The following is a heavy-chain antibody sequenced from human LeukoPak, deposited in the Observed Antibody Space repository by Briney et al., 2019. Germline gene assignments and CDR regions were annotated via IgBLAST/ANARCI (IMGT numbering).Heavy chain of an antibody. CDR1: GFTFISYW. CDR2: IKEDGSEK. Sequence: PGGSLRLSCAASGFTFISYWMSWVRQVPGKGLERVANIKEDGSEKYYVDSVKGRFTISRDSAKNSVSLQMNSLRAEDTAVYYWARNYLKGASASWGQGILVHVSS. J-gene: IGHJ5*02. V-gene: IGHV3-7*01. D-gene: IGHD3-10*01. CDR3: ARNYLKGASAS.